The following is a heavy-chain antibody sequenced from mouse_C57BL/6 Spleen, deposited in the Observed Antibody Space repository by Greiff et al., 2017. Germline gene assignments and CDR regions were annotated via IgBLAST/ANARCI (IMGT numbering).Heavy chain of an antibody. J-gene: IGHJ3*01. D-gene: IGHD4-1*01. V-gene: IGHV1-42*01. CDR3: ARDWDRVFAY. CDR1: GYSFTGYY. Sequence: VQLQQSGPELVKPGASVKISCKASGYSFTGYYMNWVKQSPEKSLEWIGEINPSTGGTTYNQKFKAKATLTVDKSSSTAYMQLKSLTSEDSAVYYGARDWDRVFAYWGQGTLVTVSA. CDR2: INPSTGGT.